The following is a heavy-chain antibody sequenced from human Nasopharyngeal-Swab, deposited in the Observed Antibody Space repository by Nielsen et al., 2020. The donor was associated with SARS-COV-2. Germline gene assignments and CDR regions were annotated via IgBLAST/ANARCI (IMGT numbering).Heavy chain of an antibody. Sequence: TLSLTCSVSGGSIRSFYWSWIRQPPGKGLEWIGYIYHSGSTYYNPSLKSRVTISVDRSKNQFSLKLSSVTAADTAVYYCARGGVVPWFDYWGQGTLVTVSS. CDR3: ARGGVVPWFDY. CDR1: GGSIRSFY. D-gene: IGHD3-3*01. CDR2: IYHSGST. V-gene: IGHV4-30-2*01. J-gene: IGHJ4*02.